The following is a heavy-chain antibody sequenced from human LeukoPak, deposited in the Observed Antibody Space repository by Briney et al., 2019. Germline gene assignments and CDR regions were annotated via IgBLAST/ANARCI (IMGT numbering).Heavy chain of an antibody. CDR2: IYPGDSDT. CDR1: GYSFTSYW. V-gene: IGHV5-51*01. Sequence: GESLKISCKGSGYSFTSYWIGWVRQVPGKGLEWMGIIYPGDSDTRYSPSFQGQVTISADKSISTAYLQWSSLKASDTAMYYCARRRYSGSYRGHYNWFDPWGQGTLVTVSS. J-gene: IGHJ5*02. CDR3: ARRRYSGSYRGHYNWFDP. D-gene: IGHD1-26*01.